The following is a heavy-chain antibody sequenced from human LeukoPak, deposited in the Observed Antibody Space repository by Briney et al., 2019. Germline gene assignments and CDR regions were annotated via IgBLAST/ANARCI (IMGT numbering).Heavy chain of an antibody. J-gene: IGHJ4*02. CDR3: ARGRRFDY. CDR2: INHSGST. V-gene: IGHV4-34*01. CDR1: GGSISSYY. Sequence: PSETLSLTCTVSGGSISSYYWSWIRQPPGKGLEWIGEINHSGSTNYNPSLKSRVTISVDTSKNQFSLKLSSVTAADTAVYYCARGRRFDYWGQGTLVTVSS.